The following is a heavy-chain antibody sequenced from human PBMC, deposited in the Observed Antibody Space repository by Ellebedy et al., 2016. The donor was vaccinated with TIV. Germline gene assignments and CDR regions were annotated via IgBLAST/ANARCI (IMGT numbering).Heavy chain of an antibody. Sequence: GESLKISCQGSGYSFTTRWIGWARQMPGKGLEWVGIIHPADSHTKYSPSFQGHVTISADKSISTAYLQWSSLKASDTAIYYCARRVRGASAGTAIDYWGQGTLVTVSS. CDR3: ARRVRGASAGTAIDY. CDR1: GYSFTTRW. J-gene: IGHJ4*02. CDR2: IHPADSHT. V-gene: IGHV5-51*01. D-gene: IGHD6-13*01.